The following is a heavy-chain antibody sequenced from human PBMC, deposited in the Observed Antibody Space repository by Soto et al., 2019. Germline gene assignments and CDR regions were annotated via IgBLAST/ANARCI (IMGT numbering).Heavy chain of an antibody. CDR1: WFTVSSNY. Sequence: GGSLRLSCAASWFTVSSNYMSWVRQAPGKGLEWVSVIYSGGSTYYADSVKGRFTISRDNSKNTLYLQMNSLRAEDTAVYYCARERARNGMDVWGQGTTVTVSS. V-gene: IGHV3-53*01. CDR3: ARERARNGMDV. J-gene: IGHJ6*02. CDR2: IYSGGST.